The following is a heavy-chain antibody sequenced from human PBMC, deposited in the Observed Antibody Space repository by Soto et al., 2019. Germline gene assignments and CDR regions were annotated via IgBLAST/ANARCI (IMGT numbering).Heavy chain of an antibody. CDR2: IYYSGST. CDR1: GGSISSGGYY. CDR3: ARGVVYYGSGSNFDY. Sequence: SETLSLTCTVSGGSISSGGYYWSWIRQHPGKGLEWIGYIYYSGSTYYNPSLKSRVTISVDTSKNQFSLKLSSVTAADTAVYYCARGVVYYGSGSNFDYWGQGTLVTVSS. D-gene: IGHD3-10*01. V-gene: IGHV4-31*03. J-gene: IGHJ4*02.